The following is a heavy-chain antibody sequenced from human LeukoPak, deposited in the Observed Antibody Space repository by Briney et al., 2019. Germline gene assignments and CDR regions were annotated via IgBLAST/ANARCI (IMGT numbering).Heavy chain of an antibody. V-gene: IGHV3-7*01. J-gene: IGHJ4*02. CDR2: IKQDGSEK. Sequence: GGSLRLSCAASGFTFSNYWMNWVRQAPGKGLEWVANIKQDGSEKYYVDSVKGRFTISRDNAKNSLYLQMNSLRAEDTATYYCAGSLHYWGQGIQVTVSS. CDR3: AGSLHY. CDR1: GFTFSNYW.